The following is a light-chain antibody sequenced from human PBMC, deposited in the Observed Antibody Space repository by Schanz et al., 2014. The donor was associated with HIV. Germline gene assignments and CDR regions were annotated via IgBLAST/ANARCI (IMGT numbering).Light chain of an antibody. V-gene: IGLV1-40*01. J-gene: IGLJ2*01. Sequence: QSVLTQPPSVSGAPGQRVTISCTGSSSNIGAGYDVPWYQQLPGTAPKHLIFANSDRPSGVPDRFSGSKSGTSATLGITGLQTGDEADYYCGTWDSSLSVVVFGGGTKLTVL. CDR3: GTWDSSLSVVV. CDR1: SSNIGAGYD. CDR2: ANS.